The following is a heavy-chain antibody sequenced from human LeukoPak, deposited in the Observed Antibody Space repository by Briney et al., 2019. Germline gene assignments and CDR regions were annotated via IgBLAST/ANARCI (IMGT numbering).Heavy chain of an antibody. Sequence: SETLSLTCIVSGGSISSYYWSWIRQPPGKGLEGIGYIDYSGSTNYNPSLKSRVTISVNTSKKQFSLKLSSVTAADTAVYYCARWSGYYFYWGQGTLVTVSS. CDR1: GGSISSYY. CDR2: IDYSGST. CDR3: ARWSGYYFY. V-gene: IGHV4-59*01. D-gene: IGHD3-3*01. J-gene: IGHJ4*02.